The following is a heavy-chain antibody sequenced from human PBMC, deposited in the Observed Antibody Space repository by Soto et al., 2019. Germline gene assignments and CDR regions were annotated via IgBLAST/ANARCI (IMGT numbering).Heavy chain of an antibody. D-gene: IGHD2-21*02. V-gene: IGHV4-59*01. Sequence: PSETLSLTCTVSGGSISSYYWSWIRQPPGKGLEWIGYIYYSGSTNYNPSLKSRVTISVDTSKDQFSLKLSSVTAADTAVYYCGRGYCGGDCYPFDYWGQGTQVTVSS. CDR3: GRGYCGGDCYPFDY. CDR2: IYYSGST. J-gene: IGHJ4*02. CDR1: GGSISSYY.